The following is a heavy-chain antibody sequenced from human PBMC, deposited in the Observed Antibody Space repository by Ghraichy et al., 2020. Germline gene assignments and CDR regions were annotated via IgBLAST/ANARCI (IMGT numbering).Heavy chain of an antibody. Sequence: GESLRLSCTASEFTLSSYWMHWVRQAPGKGLVWVSRIFPDGTTTNYADSVKGRFTISRDNAKNTLYLQMNSLRAEDTAVYFCTRGLSNIVSTPPFDYWGQGALVTVYS. CDR3: TRGLSNIVSTPPFDY. V-gene: IGHV3-74*01. D-gene: IGHD5/OR15-5a*01. CDR1: EFTLSSYW. J-gene: IGHJ4*02. CDR2: IFPDGTTT.